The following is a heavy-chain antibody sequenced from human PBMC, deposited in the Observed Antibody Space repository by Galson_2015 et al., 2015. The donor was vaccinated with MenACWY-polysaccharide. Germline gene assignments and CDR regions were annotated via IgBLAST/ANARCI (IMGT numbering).Heavy chain of an antibody. CDR1: GGSIGTYY. CDR2: SYNSGST. D-gene: IGHD6-19*01. Sequence: ETLSLTCTVSGGSIGTYYWSWIRQPPGKGLEWIGCSYNSGSTNYNPSLKRRVTVSVDTSKNQFSLRLSSVIAAVTAVYYCAATRQWLAFDYWGQGFLVTVSS. V-gene: IGHV4-59*12. J-gene: IGHJ4*02. CDR3: AATRQWLAFDY.